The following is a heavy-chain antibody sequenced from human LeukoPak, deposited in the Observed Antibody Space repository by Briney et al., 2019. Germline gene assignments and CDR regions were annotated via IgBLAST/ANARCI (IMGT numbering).Heavy chain of an antibody. CDR1: GFTFSSYA. CDR3: AKVDYGDYGAYFDY. D-gene: IGHD4-17*01. Sequence: GGSLRLSCAASGFTFSSYAMDWVRQAPGKGLEWVSHISGSGGSTYYADSLKGRFTISRDNSKNTLYLQMNSLRAEDTAIYYCAKVDYGDYGAYFDYWGQGTLVTVSS. V-gene: IGHV3-23*01. J-gene: IGHJ4*02. CDR2: ISGSGGST.